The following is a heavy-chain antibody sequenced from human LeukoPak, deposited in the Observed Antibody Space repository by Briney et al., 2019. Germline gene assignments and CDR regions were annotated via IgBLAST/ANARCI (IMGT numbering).Heavy chain of an antibody. V-gene: IGHV3-30*04. CDR1: GFTFSSYA. D-gene: IGHD6-19*01. CDR2: ISYDGSNK. J-gene: IGHJ4*02. Sequence: PGRSLRLSCAASGFTFSSYAMHWVRQAPGKGLEWVAVISYDGSNKYYADSVKGRFTISRDNSKNTLYLQMNSLRAEDTAVYYCAGRAVAGFDYLGQGTLVTVSS. CDR3: AGRAVAGFDY.